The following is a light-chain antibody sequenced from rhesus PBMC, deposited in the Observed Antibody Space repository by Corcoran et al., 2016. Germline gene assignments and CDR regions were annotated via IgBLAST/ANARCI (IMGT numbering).Light chain of an antibody. V-gene: IGKV1-69*01. CDR3: QQHDNSPYS. CDR1: QGISNW. J-gene: IGKJ2*01. CDR2: RYS. Sequence: DIQMTQSPSSLSASVGDRVTITCRASQGISNWLAWYQPKPGKTPKRLIYRYSNLETGVPSRFSGSGSGTDFTRTISSLQPEDIATYYCQQHDNSPYSFGQGTKVEIK.